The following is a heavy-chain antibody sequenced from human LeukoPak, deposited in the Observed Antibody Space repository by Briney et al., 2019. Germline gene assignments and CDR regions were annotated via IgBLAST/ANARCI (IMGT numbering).Heavy chain of an antibody. V-gene: IGHV4-4*07. Sequence: SETLSLTCTVSGASISSYYWSWIRQPAGKGLEWIGRIYTSGTINYNPSLKSRVTMSVDTSKNQFSLKLSSVTAADTAVYYCARDPLYDFWSGYKSNWFDPWGQGTLVTVSS. CDR3: ARDPLYDFWSGYKSNWFDP. J-gene: IGHJ5*02. CDR2: IYTSGTI. D-gene: IGHD3-3*01. CDR1: GASISSYY.